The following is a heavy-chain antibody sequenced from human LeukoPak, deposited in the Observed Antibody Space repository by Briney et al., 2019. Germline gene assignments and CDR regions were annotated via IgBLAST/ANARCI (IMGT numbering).Heavy chain of an antibody. D-gene: IGHD3-22*01. CDR2: IYSGGST. Sequence: GGSLRLSCAASGFTVSSNYMSWVRQAPGKGLEWVSVIYSGGSTYYADSVKGLFTISRDNYKNTLYLQMNSLRAEDTAVYYCARVLRYYDSSGYGYYFDYWGQGTLVTVSS. V-gene: IGHV3-53*01. J-gene: IGHJ4*02. CDR1: GFTVSSNY. CDR3: ARVLRYYDSSGYGYYFDY.